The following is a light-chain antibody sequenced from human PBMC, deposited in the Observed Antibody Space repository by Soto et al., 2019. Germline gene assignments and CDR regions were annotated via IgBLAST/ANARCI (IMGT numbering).Light chain of an antibody. CDR2: DVS. J-gene: IGLJ1*01. CDR1: SSDVGGYNY. V-gene: IGLV2-11*01. CDR3: CSYADRYSLYV. Sequence: QSVLTQPRSVSGSPGQSVTISCTGTSSDVGGYNYVSWYQQHPGKAHKLMIYDVSKRPSGVPDRFSGSKSGNTASLTISGLQAEDEADYYCCSYADRYSLYVFGTGTKVTVL.